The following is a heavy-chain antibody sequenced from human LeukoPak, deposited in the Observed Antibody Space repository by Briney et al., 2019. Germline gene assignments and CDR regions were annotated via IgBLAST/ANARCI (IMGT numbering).Heavy chain of an antibody. CDR2: IYWNDDK. Sequence: SGPTLVNPTQTLALTCTFSGFSLSTSGVGVGWIRQPPGKALEWLALIYWNDDKRYSPSLKSRLTITKDTSKNQVVLTMTNMDPVDTATYYCAHGAWFGDYDAFDIWGQGTMVAVSS. V-gene: IGHV2-5*01. CDR3: AHGAWFGDYDAFDI. D-gene: IGHD3-10*01. CDR1: GFSLSTSGVG. J-gene: IGHJ3*02.